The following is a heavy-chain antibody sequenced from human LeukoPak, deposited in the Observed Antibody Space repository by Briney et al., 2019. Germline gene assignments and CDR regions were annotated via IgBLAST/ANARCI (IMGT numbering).Heavy chain of an antibody. CDR2: IYYSGST. Sequence: SETLSLTCTVSGGSISSSSYYWGWIRQRPGKGLEWIGSIYYSGSTYYNPSLKSRVTISVDTSKNQFSLKLSSVTAADTAVYYCAIHRDSSGWDYIDYWGQGTLVTVSS. CDR1: GGSISSSSYY. CDR3: AIHRDSSGWDYIDY. V-gene: IGHV4-39*01. D-gene: IGHD6-19*01. J-gene: IGHJ4*02.